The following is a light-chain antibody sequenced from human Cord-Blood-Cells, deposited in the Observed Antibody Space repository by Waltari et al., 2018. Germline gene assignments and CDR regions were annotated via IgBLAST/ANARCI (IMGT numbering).Light chain of an antibody. V-gene: IGKV1-39*01. CDR1: QSISSY. CDR2: AAS. CDR3: QQSYSTPPFT. Sequence: IEMTQSPSSLSASAGDTVTITCRASQSISSYLNWYQQKPGQAPKLLIYAASILKSGVPSRFSGSGSGTDFTLTISSLQPEDFATYYCQQSYSTPPFTFGPGTKVDIK. J-gene: IGKJ3*01.